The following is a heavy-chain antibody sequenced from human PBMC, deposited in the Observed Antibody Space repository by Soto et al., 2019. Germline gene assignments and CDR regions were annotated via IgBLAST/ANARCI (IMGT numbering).Heavy chain of an antibody. V-gene: IGHV3-43*01. D-gene: IGHD6-13*01. Sequence: PGGSLRLSCADSGFTFDDYTMHWVRQAPGKGLEWVSLISWDGGSTYYADSVKGRFTISRDNSKNSLYLQMNSLRTEDTALYYCAKVFSGYSSSWQADYFDYWGQGTLVTVSS. CDR1: GFTFDDYT. J-gene: IGHJ4*02. CDR2: ISWDGGST. CDR3: AKVFSGYSSSWQADYFDY.